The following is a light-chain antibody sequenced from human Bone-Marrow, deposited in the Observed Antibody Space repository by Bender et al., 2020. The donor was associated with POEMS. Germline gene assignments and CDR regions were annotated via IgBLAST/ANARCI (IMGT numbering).Light chain of an antibody. J-gene: IGLJ2*01. CDR3: CSSAGITLI. CDR1: SSDVGNYNV. V-gene: IGLV2-23*02. Sequence: QSALTQSASVSGSPGQSITISCTGTSSDVGNYNVVSWYQHHPGKAPKLIIFEVNKRPSGVSNRFSGSKSGNTASLTISGLRAEDEADYYCCSSAGITLIFGGGTKLTVL. CDR2: EVN.